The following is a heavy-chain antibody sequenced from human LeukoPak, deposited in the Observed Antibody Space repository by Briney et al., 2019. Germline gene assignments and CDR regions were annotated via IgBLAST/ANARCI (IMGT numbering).Heavy chain of an antibody. V-gene: IGHV3-33*08. D-gene: IGHD2-2*01. CDR1: GFTFSSYG. CDR2: IWYDGSNK. CDR3: ARDRFPFPFSCWYFDL. J-gene: IGHJ2*01. Sequence: GGSLRLSCAASGFTFSSYGMHWVRQAPGKGLEWVAVIWYDGSNKYYADSVKGRFTISRDNSKNTLYLQMNSLRAEDTAVYYCARDRFPFPFSCWYFDLWGRGTLVTVSS.